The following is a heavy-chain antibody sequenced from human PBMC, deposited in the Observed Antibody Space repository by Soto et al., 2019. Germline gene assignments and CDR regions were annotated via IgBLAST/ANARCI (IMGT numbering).Heavy chain of an antibody. CDR3: AREGLYYVSSASYIED. CDR2: TYYRSRWYN. J-gene: IGHJ4*02. D-gene: IGHD3-16*01. CDR1: GDSVSGNSAA. Sequence: SQTHSLPCAISGDSVSGNSAAWNWIRQSPSRGLEWLGRTYYRSRWYNDYAVSVKSRITVTPDTSKNQFSLHLNSVTPEDTAVYYCAREGLYYVSSASYIEDWGQGALVTVSS. V-gene: IGHV6-1*01.